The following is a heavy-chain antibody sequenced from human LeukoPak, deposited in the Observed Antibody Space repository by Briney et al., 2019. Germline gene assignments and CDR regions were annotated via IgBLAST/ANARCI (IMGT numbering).Heavy chain of an antibody. J-gene: IGHJ5*02. CDR1: GGSFSGYY. Sequence: LSLTCAVYGGSFSGYYWSWIRQAPGKGLEWVSYISSSGSTIYYADSVKGRFTISRDNAKNSLYLQMNSLRAEDTAVYYCARDWEKVVPAARNWFDPWGQGTLVTVSS. CDR3: ARDWEKVVPAARNWFDP. D-gene: IGHD2-2*01. CDR2: ISSSGSTI. V-gene: IGHV3-11*01.